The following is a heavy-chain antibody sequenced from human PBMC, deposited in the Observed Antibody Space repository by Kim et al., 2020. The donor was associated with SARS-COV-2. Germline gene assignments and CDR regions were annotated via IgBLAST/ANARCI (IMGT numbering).Heavy chain of an antibody. CDR1: GFPFSSSG. V-gene: IGHV3-30*03. CDR3: ARVTTGTVGY. J-gene: IGHJ4*02. CDR2: MSYDGSLS. Sequence: GGSLRLSCIASGFPFSSSGMHWVRQAPGKGLEWVAFMSYDGSLSDYSDSVKGRFTISRDNSKNTLFLEISSLSSADTAIYYCARVTTGTVGYWGQG. D-gene: IGHD1-7*01.